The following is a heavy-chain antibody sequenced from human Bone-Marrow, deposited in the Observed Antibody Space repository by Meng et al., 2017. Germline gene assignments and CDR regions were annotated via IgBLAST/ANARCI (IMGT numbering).Heavy chain of an antibody. CDR1: GFTFSSYS. D-gene: IGHD6-13*01. CDR2: ISSSSSYI. Sequence: GGSLRLSCAASGFTFSSYSMNWVRQAPGKGLEWVSSISSSSSYIYYADSVKGRFTISRDNAKNSLYLQMNSLRAEDTAVYYCARDGTYSSSWHDAFDIWGQGTMVTVS. V-gene: IGHV3-21*01. CDR3: ARDGTYSSSWHDAFDI. J-gene: IGHJ3*02.